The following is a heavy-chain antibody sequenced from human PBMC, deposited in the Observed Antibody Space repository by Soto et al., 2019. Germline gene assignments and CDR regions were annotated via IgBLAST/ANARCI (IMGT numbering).Heavy chain of an antibody. D-gene: IGHD2-8*01. CDR2: ISGYNGDS. J-gene: IGHJ6*02. CDR3: AKNGPPLDYYDGIDV. Sequence: VKVSCKASGYPITTYGISRVRLAPGHGLEWLGWISGYNGDSNNAQNFQDRVTMTIDSSTTSAYLGLRSLTTADTAVYYCAKNGPPLDYYDGIDVWGQGTTVTVS. V-gene: IGHV1-18*01. CDR1: GYPITTYG.